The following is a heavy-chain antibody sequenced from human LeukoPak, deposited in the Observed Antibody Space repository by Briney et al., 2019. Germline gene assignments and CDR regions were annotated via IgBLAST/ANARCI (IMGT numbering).Heavy chain of an antibody. CDR1: GGSFSGYY. Sequence: PSETLSLTCAVYGGSFSGYYWSWIRQPPGKGLEWIGEINHSGSTNYNPSLKSRVTISVDTSKNQFSLKLSSVTAADTAAYYCARGSGDGYNYNWFDPWGQGTLVTVSS. D-gene: IGHD5-24*01. J-gene: IGHJ5*02. CDR3: ARGSGDGYNYNWFDP. CDR2: INHSGST. V-gene: IGHV4-34*01.